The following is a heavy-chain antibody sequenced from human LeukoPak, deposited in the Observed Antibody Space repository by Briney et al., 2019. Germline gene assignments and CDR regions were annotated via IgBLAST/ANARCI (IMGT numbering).Heavy chain of an antibody. Sequence: SETLSLTCTVSGGSISSYYWSWIRQPAGEGLEWIGRIYTSGSTNYNPSLKSRVTMSVDTSKNQFSLKLSSVTAADTAVYYCARDGAYYYDSSGYYYVTWFDPWGQGTLVTVSS. CDR3: ARDGAYYYDSSGYYYVTWFDP. J-gene: IGHJ5*02. D-gene: IGHD3-22*01. CDR1: GGSISSYY. V-gene: IGHV4-4*07. CDR2: IYTSGST.